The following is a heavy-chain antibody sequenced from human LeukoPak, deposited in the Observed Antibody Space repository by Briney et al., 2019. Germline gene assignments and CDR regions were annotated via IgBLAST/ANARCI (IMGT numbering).Heavy chain of an antibody. CDR1: GFTFSSYS. V-gene: IGHV3-21*01. CDR3: ARGSSYHYDSSGYSLDAFDI. Sequence: PGGSLRLSCAASGFTFSSYSMNWVRQAPGKGLEWVSSISSSSSYIYYADSVKGRFTISRDNAKNSLYLQMNSLRAEDTAVYYCARGSSYHYDSSGYSLDAFDIWGQGTMVTVSS. D-gene: IGHD3-22*01. CDR2: ISSSSSYI. J-gene: IGHJ3*02.